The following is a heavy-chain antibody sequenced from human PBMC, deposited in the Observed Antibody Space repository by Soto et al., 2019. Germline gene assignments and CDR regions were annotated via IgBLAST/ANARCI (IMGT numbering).Heavy chain of an antibody. CDR3: ARGGDYGDYDY. CDR1: GGSISSGDYY. V-gene: IGHV4-30-4*01. CDR2: IYYSGST. J-gene: IGHJ4*02. D-gene: IGHD4-17*01. Sequence: SSETLSLTCTVSGGSISSGDYYWSWIRQPPGKGLEWIGYIYYSGSTYYNPSLKSRVTISVDTSKNQFSLKLSSVTAADTAVYYCARGGDYGDYDYWGQGTLVTVSS.